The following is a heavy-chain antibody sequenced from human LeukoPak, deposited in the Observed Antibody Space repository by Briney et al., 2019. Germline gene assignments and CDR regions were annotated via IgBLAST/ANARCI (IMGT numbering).Heavy chain of an antibody. J-gene: IGHJ4*02. CDR3: AKALSERQQLVREPFDY. CDR1: GFTFSSYA. CDR2: ISGSGGST. D-gene: IGHD6-13*01. Sequence: PGGSLRLSCAASGFTFSSYAMSWVRQAPGKGLEWVSAISGSGGSTYYADSVKGRFTVSRDNSKNTLYLQMNSLRAEDTAVYYCAKALSERQQLVREPFDYWGQGTLVTVSS. V-gene: IGHV3-23*01.